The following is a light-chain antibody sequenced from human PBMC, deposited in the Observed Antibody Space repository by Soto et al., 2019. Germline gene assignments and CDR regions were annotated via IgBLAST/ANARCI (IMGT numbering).Light chain of an antibody. CDR3: QSYDSSLSGSV. J-gene: IGLJ3*02. Sequence: QSVLTQPPSVSGAPGQRVTISCTGSSSNIGAGYDVHWYQQLPETVPKLLIYGNSNRPSGVPDRFSGSKSGTSASLAITGLQAEDEADYYCQSYDSSLSGSVFGGGTKLTVL. CDR2: GNS. CDR1: SSNIGAGYD. V-gene: IGLV1-40*01.